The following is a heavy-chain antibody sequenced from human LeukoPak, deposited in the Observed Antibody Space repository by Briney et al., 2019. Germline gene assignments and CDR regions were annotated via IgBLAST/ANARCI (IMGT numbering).Heavy chain of an antibody. CDR1: GGTFSSYA. CDR3: ARDGSYFPLDY. D-gene: IGHD2-8*01. V-gene: IGHV1-69*06. Sequence: VASVKVSCKASGGTFSSYAISWVRQAPGQGLEWMGGIIPIFGTANYAQKFQGRVTITADKSTSTAYMELSSLRSENTAVYYCARDGSYFPLDYWGQGTLVTVSS. J-gene: IGHJ4*02. CDR2: IIPIFGTA.